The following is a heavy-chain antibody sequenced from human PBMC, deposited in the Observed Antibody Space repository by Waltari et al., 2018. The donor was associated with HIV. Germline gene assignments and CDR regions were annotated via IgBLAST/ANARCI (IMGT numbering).Heavy chain of an antibody. J-gene: IGHJ5*01. Sequence: QVHLVQYGAEVKKPGSAVKVSCKASGGAFVSHIFNWVLQAPGQGLEWLGRAIPMFGTANYARKFQGRVTITADKSTTTAYMELNGLRIDDTAVYYCASARETMGVDFDSWGQGTLVTVS. CDR1: GGAFVSHI. D-gene: IGHD3-16*01. CDR3: ASARETMGVDFDS. CDR2: AIPMFGTA. V-gene: IGHV1-69*08.